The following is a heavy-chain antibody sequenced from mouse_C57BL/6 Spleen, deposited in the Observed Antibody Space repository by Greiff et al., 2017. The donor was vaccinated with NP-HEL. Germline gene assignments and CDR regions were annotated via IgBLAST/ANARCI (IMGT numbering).Heavy chain of an antibody. CDR1: GFTFSSYA. V-gene: IGHV5-9-1*02. J-gene: IGHJ2*01. CDR3: TRAGVEEYYFDY. CDR2: ISSGGGYI. Sequence: EVMLVESGEGLVKPGGSLKLSCAASGFTFSSYAMSWVRQSPEKRLEWVGYISSGGGYIYYEDTVKGGFTIARDNARNTQYLQMSRLKSEATAMYCCTRAGVEEYYFDYWGQGTTLTVSS.